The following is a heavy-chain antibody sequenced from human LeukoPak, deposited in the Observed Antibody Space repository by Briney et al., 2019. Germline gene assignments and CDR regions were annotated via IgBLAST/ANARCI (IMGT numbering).Heavy chain of an antibody. CDR3: ASFLYYYDSSGYYPAY. Sequence: GASVTVSCKAPGGTFSSYAISWVRQAPGQGLEWMGGIIPIFGTANYAQKFQGRVTITADESTSTAYMELSSLRSEDTAVYYCASFLYYYDSSGYYPAYWGQGTLVTVSS. D-gene: IGHD3-22*01. V-gene: IGHV1-69*13. CDR1: GGTFSSYA. J-gene: IGHJ4*02. CDR2: IIPIFGTA.